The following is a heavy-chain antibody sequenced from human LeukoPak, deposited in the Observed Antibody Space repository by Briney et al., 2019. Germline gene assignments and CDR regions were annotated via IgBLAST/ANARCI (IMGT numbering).Heavy chain of an antibody. CDR1: GYTFTGYY. Sequence: ASVKVSCKPSGYTFTGYYMHWVRHAPGQGLEWMGWINPNSGGTNYAQKFQGRVTMTRDTSITTAYMELSRLRSDDTAVYYCARDPLSYDILTGYYNTHYYMDVWGKGTTVTISS. D-gene: IGHD3-9*01. V-gene: IGHV1-2*02. CDR3: ARDPLSYDILTGYYNTHYYMDV. CDR2: INPNSGGT. J-gene: IGHJ6*03.